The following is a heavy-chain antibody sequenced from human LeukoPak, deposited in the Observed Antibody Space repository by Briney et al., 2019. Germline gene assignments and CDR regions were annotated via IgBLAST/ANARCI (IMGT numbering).Heavy chain of an antibody. D-gene: IGHD5-18*01. CDR2: IGGSGDST. J-gene: IGHJ4*02. CDR3: ANSLGIRQFDY. Sequence: PGGSLRLSCAASGVTFSNYAMSWVRQAPGKGLEWVSGIGGSGDSTYYADSVKGRFTISRDTSKNTLYLQMNSLRAEDTAVYYCANSLGIRQFDYWGQGTLVTVSS. CDR1: GVTFSNYA. V-gene: IGHV3-23*01.